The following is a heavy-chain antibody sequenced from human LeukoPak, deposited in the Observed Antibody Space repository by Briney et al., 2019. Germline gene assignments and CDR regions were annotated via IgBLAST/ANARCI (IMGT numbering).Heavy chain of an antibody. Sequence: PGRSLRLSCAASGLTFDDYAMHWVRQAPGKGLEGVSGISWNSGSIGYADSVKGRFTISRDNAKHTLYLQMNSLRAEDTALYYCAKENYYATSGMDVWGQGTTVTVSS. V-gene: IGHV3-9*01. CDR3: AKENYYATSGMDV. J-gene: IGHJ6*02. CDR1: GLTFDDYA. CDR2: ISWNSGSI. D-gene: IGHD3-10*01.